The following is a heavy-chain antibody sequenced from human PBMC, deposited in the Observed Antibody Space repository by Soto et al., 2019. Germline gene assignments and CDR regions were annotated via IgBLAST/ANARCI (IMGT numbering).Heavy chain of an antibody. Sequence: GGSLRLSCAASGFTFSSYGMNWVRQAPGKGLEWVSSISTSTSYIYYADSVKGRFTISRDNAKNSVYLQMNSLRAEDTAVYYCARLYCRGGSCYSGDAFDIWGQGTVVTVSS. V-gene: IGHV3-21*01. CDR1: GFTFSSYG. D-gene: IGHD2-15*01. CDR3: ARLYCRGGSCYSGDAFDI. J-gene: IGHJ3*02. CDR2: ISTSTSYI.